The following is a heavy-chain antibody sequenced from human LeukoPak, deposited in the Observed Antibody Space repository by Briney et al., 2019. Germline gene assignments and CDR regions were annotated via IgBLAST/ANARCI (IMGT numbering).Heavy chain of an antibody. CDR3: ARGGQWLDYYFDY. J-gene: IGHJ4*02. CDR2: ISYDGSNK. Sequence: PGGSLRLSCAASGFTFSSYAMHWVRQAPGKGLEWVAVISYDGSNKYYADSVKGRFTISRDNSKNTLYLQMNSLRAEDTAVYYCARGGQWLDYYFDYWGQGTLVTVSS. V-gene: IGHV3-30-3*01. D-gene: IGHD6-19*01. CDR1: GFTFSSYA.